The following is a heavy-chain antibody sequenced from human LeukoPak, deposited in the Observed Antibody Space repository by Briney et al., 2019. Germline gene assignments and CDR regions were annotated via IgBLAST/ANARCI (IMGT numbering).Heavy chain of an antibody. D-gene: IGHD4-11*01. V-gene: IGHV4-39*01. J-gene: IGHJ4*02. CDR3: ARLPHTFNYGFDY. Sequence: SETLSLTCTVSGGSISSSSYYWGWIRQPPGKGLEWIGSIYYSGSTYYNPSLKSRVTISVDTSKNQFSLKLSSVTAADTAVYYCARLPHTFNYGFDYWGQGTLVTVSS. CDR2: IYYSGST. CDR1: GGSISSSSYY.